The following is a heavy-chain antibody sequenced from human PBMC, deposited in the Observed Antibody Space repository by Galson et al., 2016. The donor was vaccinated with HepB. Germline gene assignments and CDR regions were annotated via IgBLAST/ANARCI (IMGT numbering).Heavy chain of an antibody. Sequence: SVKVSCKASGYTFNTYAIHWVRRAPGQRLEWVGWINAGNGNTKYSQKFQGRVTITRDTSATTAYMEVTSLKSEDTAVYYCAKDATHQHLVWGSYRPQYNWFDPWGQGTLVIVSS. J-gene: IGHJ5*02. D-gene: IGHD3-16*02. CDR1: GYTFNTYA. V-gene: IGHV1-3*01. CDR3: AKDATHQHLVWGSYRPQYNWFDP. CDR2: INAGNGNT.